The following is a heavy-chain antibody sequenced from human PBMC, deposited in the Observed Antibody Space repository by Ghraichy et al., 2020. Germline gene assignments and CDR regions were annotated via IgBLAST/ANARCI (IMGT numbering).Heavy chain of an antibody. CDR1: GFTFNSYS. Sequence: GGSLRLSCAASGFTFNSYSMNWVRQAPGKGLEWVSSISTGSTYIDYADSVRGRFTISRDNAKNSLFLQMDSLRADETAVYYCARDEGDGSGWFDYWAQGTLVSFSS. D-gene: IGHD6-19*01. J-gene: IGHJ4*02. CDR3: ARDEGDGSGWFDY. V-gene: IGHV3-21*01. CDR2: ISTGSTYI.